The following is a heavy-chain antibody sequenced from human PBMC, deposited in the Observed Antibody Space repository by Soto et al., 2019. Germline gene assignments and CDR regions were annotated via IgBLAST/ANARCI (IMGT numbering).Heavy chain of an antibody. D-gene: IGHD3-10*01. CDR3: ARDLRFRGFYGMDV. CDR1: GGSISSGGYY. Sequence: QVQLQESGPGLVKPSQTLSLTCTVSGGSISSGGYYWSWIRQHPGKGLQWIGYIYYSGSIYYNPFLKSRVTISVDTSKNQFSLKLSSVTAADTAVYYCARDLRFRGFYGMDVWGQGTTVTVSS. V-gene: IGHV4-31*03. J-gene: IGHJ6*02. CDR2: IYYSGSI.